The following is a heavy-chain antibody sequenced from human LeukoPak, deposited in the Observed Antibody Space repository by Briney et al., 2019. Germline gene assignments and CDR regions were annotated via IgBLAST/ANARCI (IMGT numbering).Heavy chain of an antibody. J-gene: IGHJ3*02. D-gene: IGHD6-19*01. Sequence: ASVKVSCKVSGYTLTELSMHWVRQAPGKGLEWMGGFDPEDGETIYAQKFQGRVTMTEDTSTDTAYMELSNLRSEDTAVYYCATSIAVAGDAFDIWGQGTMVTVSS. CDR2: FDPEDGET. V-gene: IGHV1-24*01. CDR3: ATSIAVAGDAFDI. CDR1: GYTLTELS.